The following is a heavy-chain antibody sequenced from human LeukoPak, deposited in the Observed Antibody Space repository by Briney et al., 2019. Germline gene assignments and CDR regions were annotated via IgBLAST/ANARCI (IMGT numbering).Heavy chain of an antibody. V-gene: IGHV4-59*01. CDR1: GGSIRSYY. D-gene: IGHD4-23*01. J-gene: IGHJ4*02. CDR3: ARTVAKPYYFDY. Sequence: PSETLSLTCTVSGGSIRSYYWSWIRQPPGKGLEWIGYIYYSGSTNYNPCLKSRVIISVDTSKNQFSLKLSSVTAADTAVYYCARTVAKPYYFDYWGQETLVTVSS. CDR2: IYYSGST.